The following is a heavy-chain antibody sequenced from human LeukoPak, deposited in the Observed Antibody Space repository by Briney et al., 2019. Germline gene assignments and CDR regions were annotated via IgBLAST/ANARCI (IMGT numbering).Heavy chain of an antibody. V-gene: IGHV1-18*01. D-gene: IGHD5-12*01. J-gene: IGHJ5*02. CDR3: ARVWLRGSWFDP. CDR2: ISAYNGIA. Sequence: ASVKVSCKASGYTFTSYGISWVRQAPGQGLEWMGWISAYNGIANYAQKLQGRVTMTTDTSTSTAYMELRSLRSDDTAVYYCARVWLRGSWFDPWGQGTLVTVSS. CDR1: GYTFTSYG.